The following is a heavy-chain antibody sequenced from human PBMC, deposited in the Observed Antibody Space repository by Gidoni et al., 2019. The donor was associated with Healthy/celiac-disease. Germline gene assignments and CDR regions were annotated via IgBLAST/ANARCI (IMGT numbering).Heavy chain of an antibody. Sequence: QVQLVQSVAEVKKPGALVKVSCKSSGYTFNSYDINGVRRATGQGLEWMGWMNPNSGNTGYAQKFQGRVTMTRNTSISTAYMELSSLRSEDTAVYYCARGLYSSSWYGDIDYWGQGTLVTVSS. CDR1: GYTFNSYD. D-gene: IGHD6-13*01. V-gene: IGHV1-8*01. J-gene: IGHJ4*02. CDR2: MNPNSGNT. CDR3: ARGLYSSSWYGDIDY.